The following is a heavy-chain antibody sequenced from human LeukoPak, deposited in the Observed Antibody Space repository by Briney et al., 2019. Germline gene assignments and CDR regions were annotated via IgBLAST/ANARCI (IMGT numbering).Heavy chain of an antibody. CDR3: ARVTAGTVMAVDY. CDR1: GFTVSSNY. Sequence: GGSLRLSCAASGFTVSSNYMSWVRQAPGKGLEWVSVIYSGGITYYADSVKGRFTISRDNSKNTLYLQMNSLRAEDTAVYYCARVTAGTVMAVDYWGQGTLVTVSS. CDR2: IYSGGIT. J-gene: IGHJ4*02. D-gene: IGHD6-13*01. V-gene: IGHV3-53*01.